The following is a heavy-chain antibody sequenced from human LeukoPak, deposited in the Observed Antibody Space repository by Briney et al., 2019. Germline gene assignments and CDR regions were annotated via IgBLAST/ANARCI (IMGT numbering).Heavy chain of an antibody. CDR2: ISGNGGST. CDR3: ARDARFTIFGVVIGYYYYMDV. CDR1: GLTFSSYA. D-gene: IGHD3-3*01. Sequence: GGSLRLSCAASGLTFSSYAMSWVRQAPGKGLEWVSAISGNGGSTYYADSVKGRFTISRDNSKNTLYLQMNSLRAEDTAVYYCARDARFTIFGVVIGYYYYMDVWGKGTTVTVSS. V-gene: IGHV3-23*01. J-gene: IGHJ6*03.